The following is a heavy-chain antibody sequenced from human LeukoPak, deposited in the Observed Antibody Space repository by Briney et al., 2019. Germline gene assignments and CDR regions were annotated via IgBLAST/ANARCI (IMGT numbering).Heavy chain of an antibody. CDR2: IFRSGTT. V-gene: IGHV4-38-2*02. CDR1: GYSISSGYY. J-gene: IGHJ4*02. D-gene: IGHD3-22*01. CDR3: ARDSRNYYDSSGRYYFDY. Sequence: SEILSLTCTVSGYSISSGYYWGWIRQPPGKGLEWIRSIFRSGTTYYNPSLRSRVTISVDTSKNQFSLKLSSVTAADTAVYYCARDSRNYYDSSGRYYFDYWGQGTLVTVSS.